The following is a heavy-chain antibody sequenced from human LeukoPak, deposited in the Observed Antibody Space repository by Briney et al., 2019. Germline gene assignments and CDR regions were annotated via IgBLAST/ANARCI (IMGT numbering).Heavy chain of an antibody. CDR2: IYHSGST. D-gene: IGHD4-17*01. CDR1: GYSISSGYY. Sequence: SETLSLTCAVSGYSISSGYYWGWIRQPPGKGLEWIGSIYHSGSTYYNPSLKSRVTISVDTSKNQFSLKLSSVTAADTAVYYCARGGTVTTPNAFDIWGQGTMVTVSS. CDR3: ARGGTVTTPNAFDI. V-gene: IGHV4-38-2*01. J-gene: IGHJ3*02.